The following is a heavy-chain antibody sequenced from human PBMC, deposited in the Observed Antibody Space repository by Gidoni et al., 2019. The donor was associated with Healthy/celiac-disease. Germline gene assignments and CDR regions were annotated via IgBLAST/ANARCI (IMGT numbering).Heavy chain of an antibody. CDR3: ARDRGARYCSSTSCRSNWFDP. CDR1: GFTFSSYA. V-gene: IGHV3-30-3*01. Sequence: QVQLVESGGGVVQPGRSLRLSCAASGFTFSSYAMHWVRQAPGKGLEWVAVISYDGGNKYYADSVKGRFTISRDNSKNTLYLQMNSLRAEDTAVYYCARDRGARYCSSTSCRSNWFDPWGQGTLVTVSS. CDR2: ISYDGGNK. J-gene: IGHJ5*02. D-gene: IGHD2-2*01.